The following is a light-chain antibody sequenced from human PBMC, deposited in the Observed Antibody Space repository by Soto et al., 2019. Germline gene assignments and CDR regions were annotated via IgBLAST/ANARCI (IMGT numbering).Light chain of an antibody. J-gene: IGKJ4*01. CDR1: RSISNY. CDR3: QQSYDVPLT. V-gene: IGKV1-39*01. Sequence: IELTQSPSSLSASVGDGVTITCRASRSISNYLNWYQQRPGKAPKVLIYAASSLQSGVPSRFSGSGSGTDFTLTITSLQPEDFATYYCQQSYDVPLTSGGGTKVDIK. CDR2: AAS.